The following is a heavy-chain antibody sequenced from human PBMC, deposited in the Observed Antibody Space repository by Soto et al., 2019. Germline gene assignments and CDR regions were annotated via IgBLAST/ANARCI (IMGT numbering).Heavy chain of an antibody. Sequence: ASVKVSCKVSGYTLTELSMHWVRQAPGKGLEWMGGFDPEDGETIYAQKFQGRVTMTEDTSTDTDYMELSSLRSEDTAVYYCATASLRDYSSSWNLDYWGQGTLVTVSS. V-gene: IGHV1-24*01. CDR2: FDPEDGET. CDR3: ATASLRDYSSSWNLDY. J-gene: IGHJ4*02. CDR1: GYTLTELS. D-gene: IGHD6-13*01.